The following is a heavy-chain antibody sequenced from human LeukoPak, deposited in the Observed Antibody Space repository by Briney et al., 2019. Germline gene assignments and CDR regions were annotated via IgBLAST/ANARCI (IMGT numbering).Heavy chain of an antibody. CDR1: GYTFTNCD. Sequence: ASVKVSCKTSGYTFTNCDINWVRQATGQGLEWMGWMNPNSGNTGYAQEFQGRVTMTRNTSISTAYMELSSLRSEDTAVYYCARPHCSSTDCHPPEWFDPWGQGTLVTVSS. J-gene: IGHJ5*02. D-gene: IGHD2-2*01. CDR2: MNPNSGNT. V-gene: IGHV1-8*01. CDR3: ARPHCSSTDCHPPEWFDP.